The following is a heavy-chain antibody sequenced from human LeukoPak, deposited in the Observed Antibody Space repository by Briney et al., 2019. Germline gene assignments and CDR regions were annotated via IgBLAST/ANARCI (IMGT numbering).Heavy chain of an antibody. Sequence: GVSVTVSFTASAYTFTIYGISWVRQAPGQGLEWMGWISAYNGNTNYAQKLQGRVTMTTDTSTSTAYMELRSLRSDDTAVYYCARLPNYYDSSGYYYFDYWGQGTLVTVSS. CDR1: AYTFTIYG. J-gene: IGHJ4*02. CDR3: ARLPNYYDSSGYYYFDY. V-gene: IGHV1-18*01. CDR2: ISAYNGNT. D-gene: IGHD3-22*01.